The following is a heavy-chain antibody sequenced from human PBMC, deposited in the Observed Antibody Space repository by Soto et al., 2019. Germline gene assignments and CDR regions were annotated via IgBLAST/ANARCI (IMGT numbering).Heavy chain of an antibody. Sequence: ASEKVSYMASRYTFTRHGMCRVRQAPGQGREGMGWISAYNGNTNYAQKLQGRVTMTTDTSTSTAYMELRSLRSDDTAVDYCARIGELRRAFDIWGQGTMVTVSS. D-gene: IGHD1-26*01. CDR3: ARIGELRRAFDI. CDR1: RYTFTRHG. J-gene: IGHJ3*02. CDR2: ISAYNGNT. V-gene: IGHV1-18*04.